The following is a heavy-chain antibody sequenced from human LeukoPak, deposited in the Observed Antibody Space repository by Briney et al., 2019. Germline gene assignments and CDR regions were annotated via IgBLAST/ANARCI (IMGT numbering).Heavy chain of an antibody. J-gene: IGHJ6*03. CDR3: ARRRSDCSSTSCYTGMGYYYYYMDV. V-gene: IGHV4-4*09. D-gene: IGHD2-2*02. CDR2: IYTSGST. Sequence: TSETLSLTCTVSGGSISSYYWSWIRQPPEKGLEWIGYIYTSGSTNYNPSLKSRVTISVDTSKNQFSLKLSSVTAADTAVYYCARRRSDCSSTSCYTGMGYYYYYMDVWGKGTTVTVSS. CDR1: GGSISSYY.